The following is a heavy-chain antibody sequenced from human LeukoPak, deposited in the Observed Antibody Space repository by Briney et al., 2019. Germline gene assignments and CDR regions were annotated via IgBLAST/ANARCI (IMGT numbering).Heavy chain of an antibody. CDR3: ARRYVNNWFDP. CDR1: GYTFTGYY. V-gene: IGHV1-2*02. D-gene: IGHD3-16*01. Sequence: ASVKVSCKASGYTFTGYYMHWVRQAPGQGLEWMGCINPNSGGTNYAQKFQGRVTVTRDTSISTVYMELSRLRSDDTAVYYCARRYVNNWFDPWGQGTLVTVSS. CDR2: INPNSGGT. J-gene: IGHJ5*02.